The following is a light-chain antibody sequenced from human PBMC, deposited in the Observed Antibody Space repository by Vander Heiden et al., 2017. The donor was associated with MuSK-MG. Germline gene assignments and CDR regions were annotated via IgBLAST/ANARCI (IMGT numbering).Light chain of an antibody. J-gene: IGLJ2*01. V-gene: IGLV6-57*02. CDR3: QSYDSSKEV. CDR2: EDN. CDR1: SGSIASNY. Sequence: NFMLTQPHPVSQSPGKTVTISCTGSSGSIASNYVQWYQQRPGSAPTTVIYEDNQRPSGVPDRFSGSIDSSSNSASLTISGLKTEDEADYYCQSYDSSKEVFGGGTKLTVL.